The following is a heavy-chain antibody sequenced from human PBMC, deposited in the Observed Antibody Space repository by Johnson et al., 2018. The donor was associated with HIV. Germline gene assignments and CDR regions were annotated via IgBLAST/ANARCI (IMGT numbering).Heavy chain of an antibody. CDR1: GFTFSSYG. D-gene: IGHD4-23*01. CDR3: VRGLGYVFYSGNSNALDI. CDR2: ISYDGSNK. V-gene: IGHV3-30*03. J-gene: IGHJ3*02. Sequence: QVQLVESGGGVVQPGRSLRLSCAASGFTFSSYGMHWVRQAPGKGLEWVAVISYDGSNKYYADSVKGRFTISRDNAKNTLFLQMNSLRAEDTAVYYCVRGLGYVFYSGNSNALDIWGQGTMVTVSS.